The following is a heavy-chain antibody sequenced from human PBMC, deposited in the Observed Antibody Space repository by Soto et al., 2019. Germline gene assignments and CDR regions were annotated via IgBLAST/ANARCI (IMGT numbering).Heavy chain of an antibody. J-gene: IGHJ4*02. CDR3: ARDPGSSNVLCPRYDS. CDR2: ISSSGSSI. CDR1: GFTFSSYD. V-gene: IGHV3-48*03. D-gene: IGHD2-2*01. Sequence: VGFLRFSCAASGFTFSSYDMNWVRQAPGKGLEWVSYISSSGSSINYADSVKGRFTISREYAKNSLYLQMNSLRTEDTAVYYSARDPGSSNVLCPRYDSWGGGTLDNHSS.